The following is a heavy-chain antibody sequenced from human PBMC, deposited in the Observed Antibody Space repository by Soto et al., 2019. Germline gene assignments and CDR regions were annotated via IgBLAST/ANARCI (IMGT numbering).Heavy chain of an antibody. CDR2: INSDGSGT. D-gene: IGHD3-3*01. CDR3: ARDRSTIYAFDI. V-gene: IGHV3-74*01. J-gene: IGHJ3*02. Sequence: PGGSLRLSCAASGFTFSSYWMHWVRQAPGKGLMWVSRINSDGSGTSYADSVKGRFTISRDNAKNTLYLQMKSLRAEDTAMYYCARDRSTIYAFDIWGQGTMVTVSS. CDR1: GFTFSSYW.